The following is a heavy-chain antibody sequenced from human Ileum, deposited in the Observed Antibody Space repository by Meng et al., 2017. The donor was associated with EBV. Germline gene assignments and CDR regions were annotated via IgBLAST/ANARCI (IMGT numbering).Heavy chain of an antibody. V-gene: IGHV4-59*08. J-gene: IGHJ4*02. CDR2: IYYSGST. CDR3: ARGGWSLDY. D-gene: IGHD2-15*01. CDR1: GGSISSYY. Sequence: QVQLQEPGPGLVKPSRTLPLPCTFSGGSISSYYWSWIRQPPGKGLEWIGYIYYSGSTNYNPSLKSRVTISVDTSKNQFSLILSSVTAADTAVYYCARGGWSLDYWGQGTLVTVFS.